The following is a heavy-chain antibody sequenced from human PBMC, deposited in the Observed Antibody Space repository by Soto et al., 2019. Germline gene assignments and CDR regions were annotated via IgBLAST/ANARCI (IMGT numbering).Heavy chain of an antibody. CDR2: IYTSGST. D-gene: IGHD4-17*01. V-gene: IGHV4-4*07. J-gene: IGHJ4*02. CDR1: GGSISSYY. Sequence: QVQLQESGPGLVKPSETLSLTCTVSGGSISSYYWSWIRQPAGKGLEWIGRIYTSGSTNYNPSLKTRVPTSVDTSKNQFSLKLSSVTAADTAVYYCATDGADYGDYVFVYWGQGTLVTVSS. CDR3: ATDGADYGDYVFVY.